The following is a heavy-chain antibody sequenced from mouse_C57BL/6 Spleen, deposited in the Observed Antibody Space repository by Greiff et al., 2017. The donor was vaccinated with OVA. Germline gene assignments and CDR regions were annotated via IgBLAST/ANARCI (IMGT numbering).Heavy chain of an antibody. D-gene: IGHD3-2*02. CDR2: IDPSDSYT. CDR3: AKSSGYEAMDY. Sequence: QVQLKQPGAELVMPGASVKLSCKASGYTFTSYWMHWVKQRPGQGLEWIGEIDPSDSYTNYNQKFKGKSTLTVDKSSSTAYMQLSSLTSEDSAVYYCAKSSGYEAMDYWGQGTSVTVSS. V-gene: IGHV1-69*01. J-gene: IGHJ4*01. CDR1: GYTFTSYW.